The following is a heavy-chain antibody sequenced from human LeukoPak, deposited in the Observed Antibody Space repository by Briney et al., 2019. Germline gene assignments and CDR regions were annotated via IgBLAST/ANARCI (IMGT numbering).Heavy chain of an antibody. CDR3: ARDGDAGYDSFDY. Sequence: ASVKVSCKASGYTFTYYGISWVRQAPGQGLEWLGWVSSYNDDTNYAQKFQGRVTMTTDTSTSTAYMELRSLRSDDTAVYYCARDGDAGYDSFDYWGQGTLVTVSS. J-gene: IGHJ4*02. CDR2: VSSYNDDT. V-gene: IGHV1-18*04. CDR1: GYTFTYYG. D-gene: IGHD5-12*01.